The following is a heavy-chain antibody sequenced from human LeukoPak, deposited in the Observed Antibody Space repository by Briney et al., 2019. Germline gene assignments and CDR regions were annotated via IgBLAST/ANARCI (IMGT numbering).Heavy chain of an antibody. CDR3: ARTPGREVVGRYFDY. CDR1: GYSISSGYY. Sequence: SETLSLTCTVSGYSISSGYYWGWVRQPPGKGLEWIGSIYHSGSTYHNPSLKSRVTMSVDTSRNQFSLKLSSVTAADTAAYYCARTPGREVVGRYFDYWGQGTLVTVSS. CDR2: IYHSGST. V-gene: IGHV4-38-2*02. J-gene: IGHJ4*02. D-gene: IGHD2-15*01.